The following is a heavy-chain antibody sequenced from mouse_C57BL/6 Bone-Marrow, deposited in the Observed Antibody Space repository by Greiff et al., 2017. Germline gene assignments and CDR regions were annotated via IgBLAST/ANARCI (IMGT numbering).Heavy chain of an antibody. Sequence: QVQLQQPGAELVRPGSSVKLSCKASGYTFTSYWMDWVKQRPGQGLEWIGNIYPSDSETHYNQKFKDKATLTVDKSSSTAYMQLSSLTSEDSAVYYWARGVGWYFDYWGQGTTLTVSS. V-gene: IGHV1-61*01. J-gene: IGHJ2*01. CDR1: GYTFTSYW. CDR3: ARGVGWYFDY. D-gene: IGHD1-1*02. CDR2: IYPSDSET.